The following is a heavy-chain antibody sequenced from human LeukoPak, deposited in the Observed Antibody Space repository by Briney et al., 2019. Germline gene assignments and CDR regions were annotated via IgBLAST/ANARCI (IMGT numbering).Heavy chain of an antibody. CDR2: IYDSGTT. J-gene: IGHJ6*02. V-gene: IGHV4-31*03. Sequence: SQTLSLTCTVSGGSISNGGYYWSWIRQHPGKGLEWIGYIYDSGTTYYNPALQSRVTISVDTSDNQFSLKLRSLTAADTAVYYCGRGGGTYPYDYYAMDVWGQGTTVTVSS. CDR1: GGSISNGGYY. CDR3: GRGGGTYPYDYYAMDV. D-gene: IGHD1-26*01.